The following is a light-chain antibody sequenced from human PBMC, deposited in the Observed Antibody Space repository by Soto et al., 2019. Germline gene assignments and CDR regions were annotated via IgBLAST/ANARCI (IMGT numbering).Light chain of an antibody. V-gene: IGKV1-5*03. J-gene: IGKJ1*01. CDR3: QEHNSYSRT. CDR2: KAS. CDR1: QNIVRW. Sequence: DTQMTQSPSTLSASVGDRVTITCRASQNIVRWLAWYQQKPGKAPKLLIYKASVLESGVPPRFSGSGSGTEFTLTISSLEPDYFATYYCQEHNSYSRTFGQGTRVEIK.